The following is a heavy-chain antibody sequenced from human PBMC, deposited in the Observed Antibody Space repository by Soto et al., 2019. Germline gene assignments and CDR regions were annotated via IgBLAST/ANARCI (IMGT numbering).Heavy chain of an antibody. V-gene: IGHV3-15*01. CDR2: IKSKTDGGTT. D-gene: IGHD2-2*01. J-gene: IGHJ4*02. Sequence: EVQLVESGGGLVKPGGSLRLSCAASGFTFSNAWMSWVRQAPGKGLEWVGRIKSKTDGGTTDYAAPVKGRFTISRDDSKNTLYLQMNSLKTEDTAVYYCTTEGGGYCSSTSCYDPQMHSTAYWDQGTLVTVSS. CDR1: GFTFSNAW. CDR3: TTEGGGYCSSTSCYDPQMHSTAY.